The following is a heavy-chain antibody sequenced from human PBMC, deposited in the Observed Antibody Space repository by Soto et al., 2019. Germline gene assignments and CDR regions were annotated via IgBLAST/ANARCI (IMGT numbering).Heavy chain of an antibody. CDR1: GGSFSGYY. CDR3: AVGTTGGDYVRAWFDP. Sequence: QVQLQQWGAGLLKPSETLSLTCAVYGGSFSGYYWSWIRQPPGKGLEWIGKINHSGSTNNNPSLTSRVTISLDTSKNQFSLKLSSVTAADTAVYYCAVGTTGGDYVRAWFDPWGQGTLVTVSS. J-gene: IGHJ5*02. D-gene: IGHD4-17*01. V-gene: IGHV4-34*01. CDR2: INHSGST.